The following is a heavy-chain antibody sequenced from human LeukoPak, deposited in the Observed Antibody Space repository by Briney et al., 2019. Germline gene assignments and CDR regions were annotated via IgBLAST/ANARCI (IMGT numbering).Heavy chain of an antibody. CDR3: ARDRSYGGNRLDY. V-gene: IGHV3-30-3*01. CDR2: ISYDGSNK. CDR1: GFTFSSYA. Sequence: GGSLRLSCAASGFTFSSYAMHWVRQAPGKGLEWVAVISYDGSNKYYADSVKGRFTISRDNSKNTLYLQMNSLRAEDTAVYYCARDRSYGGNRLDYWGQETLVTVSS. J-gene: IGHJ4*02. D-gene: IGHD4-23*01.